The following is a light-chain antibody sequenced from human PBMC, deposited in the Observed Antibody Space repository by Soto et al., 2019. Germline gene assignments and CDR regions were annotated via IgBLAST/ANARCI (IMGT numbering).Light chain of an antibody. J-gene: IGKJ2*01. Sequence: DIVMAQSPLSLPVTPGEPASISCRSSQSLLHTNGYNYLDWYLQKPGQSPQLLIYLGSNRASGVPDRFSGSGSGTDFTLKISRVEAEDLGVYYCMQALQTPYTVGQGTKLEIK. CDR1: QSLLHTNGYNY. CDR2: LGS. V-gene: IGKV2-28*01. CDR3: MQALQTPYT.